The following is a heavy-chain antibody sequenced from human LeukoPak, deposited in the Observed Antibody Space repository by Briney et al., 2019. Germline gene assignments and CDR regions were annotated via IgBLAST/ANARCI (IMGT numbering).Heavy chain of an antibody. V-gene: IGHV4-34*01. D-gene: IGHD4-17*01. Sequence: KPSETLSLTCAVYGGSFSGYYWSWIRQPPGKGLEWIGEINHSGSTNYNPSLKSRVTILVDTSKNQFSLKLSSVTAADTAVYYCARTVRGSTVTTNYWGQGTLVTVSS. J-gene: IGHJ4*02. CDR1: GGSFSGYY. CDR2: INHSGST. CDR3: ARTVRGSTVTTNY.